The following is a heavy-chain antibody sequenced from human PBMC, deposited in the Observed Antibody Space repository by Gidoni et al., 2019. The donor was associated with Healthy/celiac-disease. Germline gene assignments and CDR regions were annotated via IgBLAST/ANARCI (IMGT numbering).Heavy chain of an antibody. CDR2: ISSSSSYI. CDR1: GLTFSSYS. Sequence: EVQLVESGGGLVKPGGSLRLSCAASGLTFSSYSMNWVRQAPGKGLEWVSSISSSSSYIYYADSVKGRFTISRDNAKNSLYLQMNSLRAEDTAVYYCAREGYSSGWLHGEPTGMDVWGQGTTVTVSS. J-gene: IGHJ6*02. CDR3: AREGYSSGWLHGEPTGMDV. D-gene: IGHD6-19*01. V-gene: IGHV3-21*01.